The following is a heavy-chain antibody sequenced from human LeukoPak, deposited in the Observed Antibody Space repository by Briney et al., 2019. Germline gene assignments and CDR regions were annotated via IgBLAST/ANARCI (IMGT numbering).Heavy chain of an antibody. CDR3: AHGTMYQLDS. J-gene: IGHJ4*02. CDR2: IIGGAGST. V-gene: IGHV3-23*01. D-gene: IGHD2-2*01. CDR1: GFTFSSHG. Sequence: GGSLRLSCAASGFTFSSHGMSWVRQAPGKGLEWVSGIIGGAGSTYYADSVRGRFTISGDNSKNTLYLQMNSLRADDTAVYYCAHGTMYQLDSWGQGTLVTVPS.